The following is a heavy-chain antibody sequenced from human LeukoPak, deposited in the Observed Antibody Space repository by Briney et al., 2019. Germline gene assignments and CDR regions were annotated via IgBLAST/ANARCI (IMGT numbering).Heavy chain of an antibody. CDR2: IKSKTDGGTT. V-gene: IGHV3-15*01. CDR3: TTETLYYDLWSGLLDY. CDR1: GFTFSNAW. D-gene: IGHD3-3*01. Sequence: GGSLRLSCAASGFTFSNAWMSLVRQAPGKELEWVGRIKSKTDGGTTDYAAPVKGRFAISRDDSKNTLYLQMNSLKTEDTAVYYCTTETLYYDLWSGLLDYWGQGTLVTVSS. J-gene: IGHJ4*02.